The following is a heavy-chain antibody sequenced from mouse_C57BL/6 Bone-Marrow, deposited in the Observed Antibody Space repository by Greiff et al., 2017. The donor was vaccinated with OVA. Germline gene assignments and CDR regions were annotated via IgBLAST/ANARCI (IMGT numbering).Heavy chain of an antibody. CDR1: GYTFTSYW. J-gene: IGHJ4*01. V-gene: IGHV1-55*01. D-gene: IGHD1-1*01. CDR2: IYPGSGST. Sequence: QVQLQQPGAELVKPGASVKMSCKASGYTFTSYWITWVKQRPGQGLEWIGDIYPGSGSTNYNEKFKSKATLTVDTSSSTAYMQLSSLTSEDSAVYDCARSPSTVPAMDYWGQGTSVTVSS. CDR3: ARSPSTVPAMDY.